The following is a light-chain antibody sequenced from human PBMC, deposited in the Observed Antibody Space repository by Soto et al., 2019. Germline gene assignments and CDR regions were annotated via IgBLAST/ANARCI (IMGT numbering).Light chain of an antibody. Sequence: DIQMTQSPSSLSASVGDRVTITCRASQGISNYLAWYQQKPGKVPKLLIYAASTLQSGVPSRFRGSGSGTEFTLTISSLQPADVATYYCQKYNSAPKTFGQGTKVEIK. CDR3: QKYNSAPKT. CDR1: QGISNY. V-gene: IGKV1-27*01. J-gene: IGKJ1*01. CDR2: AAS.